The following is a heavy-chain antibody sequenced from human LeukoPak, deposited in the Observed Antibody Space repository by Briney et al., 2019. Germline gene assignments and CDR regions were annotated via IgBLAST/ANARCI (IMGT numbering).Heavy chain of an antibody. Sequence: WGSLRLSCAASGFTLSTHGMHWVRQAPGKGLEGVAFLRYDGSNKYHADAVKGRVTISRQNSKNPLNLQMNSLRAEDTDVYYCAKALGLPGYMDVWGKGTTVTISS. CDR2: LRYDGSNK. CDR1: GFTLSTHG. CDR3: AKALGLPGYMDV. J-gene: IGHJ6*03. D-gene: IGHD3-10*01. V-gene: IGHV3-30*02.